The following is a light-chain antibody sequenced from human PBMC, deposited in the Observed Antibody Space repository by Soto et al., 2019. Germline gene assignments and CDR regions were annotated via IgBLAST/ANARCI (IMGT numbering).Light chain of an antibody. CDR3: QQLNSYPPP. V-gene: IGKV1-9*01. CDR2: AAS. J-gene: IGKJ5*01. Sequence: DIQLTQSPSFLSASVGDRVTITCRASQGISSYLAWYQQKPGKAPKLLIYAASTMQSGVPSRFSGSGSGTEFPLTVSSLQPEDFATYYWQQLNSYPPPFGQGTRLEIK. CDR1: QGISSY.